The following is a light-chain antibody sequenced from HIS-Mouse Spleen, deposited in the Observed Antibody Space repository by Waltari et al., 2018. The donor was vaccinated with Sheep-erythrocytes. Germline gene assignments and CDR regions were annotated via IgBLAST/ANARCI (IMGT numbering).Light chain of an antibody. V-gene: IGLV2-23*01. CDR1: SSDVGSYNL. CDR2: VGS. CDR3: CSYAGSSTPWV. Sequence: QSGLTQPASVSGSPGQSITISCPGTSSDVGSYNLVSRYQKHPGKAPKLMIYVGSKRPSGVSNRFSGSKSGNTASLTISGLQAEDEADYYCCSYAGSSTPWVFGGGTKLTVL. J-gene: IGLJ3*02.